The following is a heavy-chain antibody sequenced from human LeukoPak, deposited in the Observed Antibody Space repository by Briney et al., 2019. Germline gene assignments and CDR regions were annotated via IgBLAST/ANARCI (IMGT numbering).Heavy chain of an antibody. V-gene: IGHV3-30*18. CDR3: AKIAAAGTNDAFDI. J-gene: IGHJ3*02. CDR1: GFTFSSYG. Sequence: GGSLRLSCAASGFTFSSYGMHWVRQAPAKGLEWVAVISYDGSNKYYADSVKGRFTISRDNSKNTLYLQMNSLRAEDTAVYYCAKIAAAGTNDAFDIWGQGTMVTVSS. D-gene: IGHD6-13*01. CDR2: ISYDGSNK.